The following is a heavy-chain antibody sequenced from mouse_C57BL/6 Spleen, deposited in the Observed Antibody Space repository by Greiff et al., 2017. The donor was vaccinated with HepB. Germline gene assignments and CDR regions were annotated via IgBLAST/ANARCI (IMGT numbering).Heavy chain of an antibody. CDR3: TRNYYGSWADY. J-gene: IGHJ2*01. V-gene: IGHV1-15*01. CDR2: IDPETGGT. Sequence: ESGAELVRPGASVTLSCKASGYTFTDYEMHWVKQTPVHGLEWIGAIDPETGGTAYNQKFKGKAILTADKSSSTAYMELRSLTSEDSAVYYCTRNYYGSWADYWGQGTTLTVSS. D-gene: IGHD1-1*01. CDR1: GYTFTDYE.